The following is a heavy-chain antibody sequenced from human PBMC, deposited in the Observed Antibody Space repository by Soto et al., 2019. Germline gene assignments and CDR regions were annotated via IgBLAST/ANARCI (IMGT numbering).Heavy chain of an antibody. CDR1: GYTFTMYG. J-gene: IGHJ4*02. D-gene: IGHD6-19*01. CDR3: AREQWLDGDIDY. Sequence: GGSVKVSCKASGYTFTMYGSSGVRQAPVQGREGMGWISAYNGNTNYAQKLQGRVTMTTDTSTSTAYMELRSLRSDDTAVYYCAREQWLDGDIDYWGQGTLVTSPQ. V-gene: IGHV1-18*04. CDR2: ISAYNGNT.